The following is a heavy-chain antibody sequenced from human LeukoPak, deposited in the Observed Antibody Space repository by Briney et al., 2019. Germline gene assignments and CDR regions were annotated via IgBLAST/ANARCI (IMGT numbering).Heavy chain of an antibody. CDR1: GFIFSSYD. J-gene: IGHJ4*02. CDR3: ARPYSSGWYDFDY. V-gene: IGHV3-30*03. D-gene: IGHD6-19*01. CDR2: ISYDGTNK. Sequence: GGSLRLSCAASGFIFSSYDIYWVRQAPGKGLEWVAVISYDGTNKYYADSVKGRFTISRDSSKNTLYLQMNSLRADDTAVYYCARPYSSGWYDFDYWGQGTLVTVSS.